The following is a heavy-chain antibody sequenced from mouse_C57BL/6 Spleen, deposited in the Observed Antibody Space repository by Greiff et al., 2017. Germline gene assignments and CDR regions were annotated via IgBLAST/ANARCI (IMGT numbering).Heavy chain of an antibody. CDR2: INPSNGVT. D-gene: IGHD3-2*02. J-gene: IGHJ3*01. CDR3: ARDSSGPPFAY. CDR1: GYTFTSYW. Sequence: QVQLQQPGAELVKPGASVKMSCKASGYTFTSYWITWVKQRPGQGLEWIGNINPSNGVTNYNEKFKSKATLTGDKSSSTAYMQLSSLTSEDSAVYYCARDSSGPPFAYWGQGTLVTVSA. V-gene: IGHV1-53*01.